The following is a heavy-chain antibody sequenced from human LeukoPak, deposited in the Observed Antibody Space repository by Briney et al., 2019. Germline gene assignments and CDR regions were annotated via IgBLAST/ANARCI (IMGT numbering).Heavy chain of an antibody. J-gene: IGHJ3*02. V-gene: IGHV3-23*01. Sequence: GGSLRLSCAASGFTFSSYAMSWLRQAPGKGLEWVSAISGSGGSTYYADSVKGRFTISRDNSKSTLYLQMNSLRAEDTAVYYCAKDLDLYYYDSSGYERAFDIWGQGTMVTVSS. CDR3: AKDLDLYYYDSSGYERAFDI. CDR2: ISGSGGST. CDR1: GFTFSSYA. D-gene: IGHD3-22*01.